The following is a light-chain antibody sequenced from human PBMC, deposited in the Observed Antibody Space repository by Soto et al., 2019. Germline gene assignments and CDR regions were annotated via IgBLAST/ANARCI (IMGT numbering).Light chain of an antibody. V-gene: IGLV1-36*01. Sequence: QSVLTXPPSXXXXXXXRVTISCSGXXXNIGNNAVNWYQQFPGKAPKLLIYYDDLLPSGVSDRFSGSKSGTSASLAISGLQYEDEADYYCAAWDDSLNGWVFGGGTKLTVL. CDR2: YDD. CDR1: XXNIGNNA. J-gene: IGLJ3*02. CDR3: AAWDDSLNGWV.